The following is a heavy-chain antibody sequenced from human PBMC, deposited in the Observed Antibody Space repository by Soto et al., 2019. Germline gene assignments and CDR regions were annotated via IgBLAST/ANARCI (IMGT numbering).Heavy chain of an antibody. D-gene: IGHD6-13*01. Sequence: PGGSLRLSCAASGFTFSSYAISWVRQAPGKGLEWVPAISGSGGSTYYADSVKGRFTISRDNSKNTLYLQMNSLRAEDTAVYYCARDLRGIIAAAGSFEYWGQGTLVTSPQ. CDR3: ARDLRGIIAAAGSFEY. V-gene: IGHV3-23*01. CDR1: GFTFSSYA. CDR2: ISGSGGST. J-gene: IGHJ4*02.